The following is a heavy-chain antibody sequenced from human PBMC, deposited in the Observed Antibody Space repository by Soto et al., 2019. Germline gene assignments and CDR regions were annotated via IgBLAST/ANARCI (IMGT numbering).Heavy chain of an antibody. V-gene: IGHV3-21*03. Sequence: EVQLVESGGGLVKPGGSLRLSCAASGFTFSSYSMNWVRQAPGKGLEWVSSITSSSSYIYYADSVKGRFTISRDNAKNSLFLQMNSLRAEDTAVYYCASGGIVDTAVIDYWGQGTLVTVSS. D-gene: IGHD5-18*01. J-gene: IGHJ4*02. CDR2: ITSSSSYI. CDR1: GFTFSSYS. CDR3: ASGGIVDTAVIDY.